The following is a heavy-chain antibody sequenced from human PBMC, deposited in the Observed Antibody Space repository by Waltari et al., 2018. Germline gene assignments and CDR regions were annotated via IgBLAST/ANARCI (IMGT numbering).Heavy chain of an antibody. CDR1: GGSISSGGYY. Sequence: QVQLQESGPGLVKPSQTLSLTCTVSGGSISSGGYYWSWIRQHPGKGLEWIGYIYYSGGNYYNPSRKSRVTRSVDTSKNQFSLKLSSVTAADTAVYYCARDSRGDYYDSSGYIDYWGQGTLVTVSS. V-gene: IGHV4-31*03. D-gene: IGHD3-22*01. J-gene: IGHJ4*02. CDR3: ARDSRGDYYDSSGYIDY. CDR2: IYYSGGN.